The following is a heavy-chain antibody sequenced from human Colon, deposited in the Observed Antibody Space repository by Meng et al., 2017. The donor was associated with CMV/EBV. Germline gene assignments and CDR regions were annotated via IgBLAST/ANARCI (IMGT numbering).Heavy chain of an antibody. Sequence: QVQLVGAGGGWVQPGGSLRFSFLTSGFSFSHYSMQWVRQSPGKGLEGVAHIRFDASQQFYVQSVKGRFTVSRHDPKNTLYLQMNDLRPEDTGVYYCATDHLWGMPNWGRGTLVTVSS. CDR2: IRFDASQQ. V-gene: IGHV3-30*02. J-gene: IGHJ4*02. D-gene: IGHD3-3*02. CDR1: GFSFSHYS. CDR3: ATDHLWGMPN.